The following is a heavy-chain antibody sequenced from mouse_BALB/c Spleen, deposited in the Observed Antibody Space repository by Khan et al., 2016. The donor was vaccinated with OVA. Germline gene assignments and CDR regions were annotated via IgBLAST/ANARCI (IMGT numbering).Heavy chain of an antibody. CDR1: GYSFTDYI. D-gene: IGHD1-1*01. V-gene: IGHV1-77*01. Sequence: QVQLQQSGPELVKPGASVKMSCKASGYSFTDYIISWVKRRTGQGLQWIGEIYPGSGSIYSNEKFKGKATLTADKSSNTAYMQLSSLTSEDSAVDFCARRGYGSSYPGFVYWGQGTLVTVSA. J-gene: IGHJ3*01. CDR3: ARRGYGSSYPGFVY. CDR2: IYPGSGSI.